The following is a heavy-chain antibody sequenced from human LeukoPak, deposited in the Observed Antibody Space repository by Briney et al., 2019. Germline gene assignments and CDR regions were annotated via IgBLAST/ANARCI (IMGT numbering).Heavy chain of an antibody. Sequence: SETLSLTCTVSGGSLSSSSYYWGWLRQPPGTGLEWLGSIYYSGSTYYNPSLKGRVTISVDTSKNQFSLKLSSVTAADTAVYYCARDTTNGDYVRFDYWGQGTLVTVSS. CDR2: IYYSGST. CDR1: GGSLSSSSYY. D-gene: IGHD4-17*01. CDR3: ARDTTNGDYVRFDY. V-gene: IGHV4-39*02. J-gene: IGHJ4*02.